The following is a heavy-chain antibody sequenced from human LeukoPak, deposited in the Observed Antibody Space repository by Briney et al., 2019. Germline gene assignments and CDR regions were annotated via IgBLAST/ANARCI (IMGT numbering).Heavy chain of an antibody. Sequence: PSETLSLTCAVYGGSFSGYYWSWIRQPPGKGLEWIGEINHSGSTNYNPSLKSRVTISVDTSKNQFSLKLSSVTAADTAVYYCARVSGSYVSRAFDIWGQGTMVTVSS. CDR2: INHSGST. J-gene: IGHJ3*02. V-gene: IGHV4-34*01. CDR3: ARVSGSYVSRAFDI. D-gene: IGHD1-26*01. CDR1: GGSFSGYY.